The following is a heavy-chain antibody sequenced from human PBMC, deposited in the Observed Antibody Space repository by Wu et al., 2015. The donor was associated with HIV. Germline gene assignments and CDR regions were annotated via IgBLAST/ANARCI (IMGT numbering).Heavy chain of an antibody. CDR1: GYTFTGYY. Sequence: QVQLEQSGVEVKKPGASVKVSCKTSGYTFTGYYMHWVRQAPGQGLEWMGWINPNSGGTNYAQKFQGRVTMTRDTSISTAYMELSRLRSDDTAVYYCARDWNGPYYYYGMDVWGQGTTVTVSS. D-gene: IGHD1-1*01. CDR2: INPNSGGT. CDR3: ARDWNGPYYYYGMDV. V-gene: IGHV1-2*02. J-gene: IGHJ6*02.